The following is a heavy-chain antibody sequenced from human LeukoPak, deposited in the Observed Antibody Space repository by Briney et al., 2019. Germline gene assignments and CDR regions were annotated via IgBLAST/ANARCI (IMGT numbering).Heavy chain of an antibody. CDR3: ARGRRGFDVSGTYIFDS. J-gene: IGHJ4*02. Sequence: SETLSLTCALYGGSFSGYYWSWVRQPPRKGLAWIGEIRHSGTTNYSPSLKSRVTTSLDTSKNQFSLKLRSVTAADTAVYYCARGRRGFDVSGTYIFDSWGQGILVTVSS. D-gene: IGHD3-10*01. CDR2: IRHSGTT. CDR1: GGSFSGYY. V-gene: IGHV4-34*01.